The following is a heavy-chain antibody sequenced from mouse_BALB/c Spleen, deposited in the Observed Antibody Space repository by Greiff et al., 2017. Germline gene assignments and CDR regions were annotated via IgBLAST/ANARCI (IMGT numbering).Heavy chain of an antibody. D-gene: IGHD2-14*01. CDR2: IDPYNGGT. CDR3: ARGGYRYGDYAMDY. J-gene: IGHJ4*01. V-gene: IGHV1S135*01. CDR1: GYSFTDYN. Sequence: VQLQQSGPELVKPGASVKLSCKASGYSFTDYNMYWVKQSHGKSLEWIGCIDPYNGGTSYNQKFKSKATLTVDKSSSTAFMHLNSLTSEDSAVYYCARGGYRYGDYAMDYWGQGTSVTVSS.